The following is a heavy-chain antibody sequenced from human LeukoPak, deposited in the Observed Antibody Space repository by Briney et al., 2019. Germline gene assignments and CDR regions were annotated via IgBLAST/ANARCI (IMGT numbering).Heavy chain of an antibody. CDR3: ARGDCSSTICYSPMDV. Sequence: SGTLSLTCTVSGDSITSYSWSWIRQPPGKGLEWIGYIYYTGSTHFNPSLKSRVTISLDTSKNQFSLQVSSVTAADTAVYYCARGDCSSTICYSPMDVWGKGTTVTVSS. CDR2: IYYTGST. CDR1: GDSITSYS. D-gene: IGHD2-2*01. V-gene: IGHV4-59*08. J-gene: IGHJ6*03.